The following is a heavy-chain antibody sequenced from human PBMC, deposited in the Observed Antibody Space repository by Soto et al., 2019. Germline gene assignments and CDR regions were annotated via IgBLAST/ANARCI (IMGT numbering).Heavy chain of an antibody. CDR1: GFILSYYS. CDR3: AREPLSRAVSEAFDI. J-gene: IGHJ3*02. CDR2: ISSSGSTK. Sequence: EVQLVESGGGLVQPGGSLRLSCAASGFILSYYSMNWVRQAPGKGLEWISCISSSGSTKYYADSEKGRFTISRDNAKNSMYLQMNSLRAEDTAVYYCAREPLSRAVSEAFDIWGQGTVVTVSS. V-gene: IGHV3-48*01. D-gene: IGHD3-3*02.